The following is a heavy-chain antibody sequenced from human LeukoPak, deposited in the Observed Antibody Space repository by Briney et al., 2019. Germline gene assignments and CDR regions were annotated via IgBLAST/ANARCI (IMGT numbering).Heavy chain of an antibody. V-gene: IGHV4-34*01. J-gene: IGHJ4*02. Sequence: PSETLSLTCAVYGGSFSGYYWSWTRQPPGKGLEWIGEINHSGSTNYNPSLKSRVTISVDTSKNQFSLKLSSVTAADTAVYYCARGRSRAAAAGTVDYWGQGTLVTVSS. CDR3: ARGRSRAAAAGTVDY. CDR2: INHSGST. D-gene: IGHD6-13*01. CDR1: GGSFSGYY.